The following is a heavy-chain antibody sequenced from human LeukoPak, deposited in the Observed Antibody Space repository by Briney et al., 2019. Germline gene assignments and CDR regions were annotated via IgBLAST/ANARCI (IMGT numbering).Heavy chain of an antibody. CDR1: GFTFSSYS. D-gene: IGHD3-10*01. J-gene: IGHJ3*01. CDR2: IDTSASYV. Sequence: GGSLRLSCAASGFTFSSYSMNWVRQAPGKGPECVSFIDTSASYVYYGDSVKGRFAISRDNAKNSLYLQMNGLRAEDTAVYYCARGRSITLLRGVALSDGFDFWGQGAMVTVSS. V-gene: IGHV3-21*06. CDR3: ARGRSITLLRGVALSDGFDF.